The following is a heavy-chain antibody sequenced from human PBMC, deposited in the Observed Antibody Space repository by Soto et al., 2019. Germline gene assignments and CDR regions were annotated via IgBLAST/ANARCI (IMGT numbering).Heavy chain of an antibody. D-gene: IGHD1-1*01. J-gene: IGHJ4*02. V-gene: IGHV1-69*01. CDR3: ARGGHGDNSWSFDY. Sequence: QVHLVQSGAEVKKPGSSLQVSCTASGGTFRSYAVSWVRQAPGQGLEWVGGFIPLFGSTNYALDFQGRLTMSADESRTTVYMELSSLRSEDTAVYFCARGGHGDNSWSFDYWGQGTLVTVSS. CDR1: GGTFRSYA. CDR2: FIPLFGST.